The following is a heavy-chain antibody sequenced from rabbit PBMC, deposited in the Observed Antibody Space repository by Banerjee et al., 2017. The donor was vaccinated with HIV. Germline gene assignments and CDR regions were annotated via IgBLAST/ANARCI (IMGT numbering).Heavy chain of an antibody. V-gene: IGHV1S45*01. CDR2: INTSSGNT. D-gene: IGHD4-1*01. J-gene: IGHJ4*01. CDR3: ARDGGDWGYYFNL. Sequence: QEQLEESGGDLVKPEGSLTLTCTASGFSFSNKYVMCWVRQAPGKGLEWIACINTSSGNTVYATWAKGRFTISRTSSTTVALQMSSLTAADTATYFCARDGGDWGYYFNLWGQGTLVTVS. CDR1: GFSFSNKYV.